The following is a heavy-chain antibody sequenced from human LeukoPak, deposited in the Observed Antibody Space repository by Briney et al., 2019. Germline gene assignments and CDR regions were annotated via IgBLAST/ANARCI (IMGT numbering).Heavy chain of an antibody. D-gene: IGHD3-10*01. CDR2: IIPIFGTA. CDR1: GGTFSSYA. J-gene: IGHJ4*02. CDR3: ARERITMVRGVIITTQTDDY. Sequence: SVKVSCKASGGTFSSYAISWVRQAPGQGLEWMGGIIPIFGTANYAQKFQGRVMITTDESTSTAYMELSSLRSEDTAVYYCARERITMVRGVIITTQTDDYWGQGTLVTVSS. V-gene: IGHV1-69*05.